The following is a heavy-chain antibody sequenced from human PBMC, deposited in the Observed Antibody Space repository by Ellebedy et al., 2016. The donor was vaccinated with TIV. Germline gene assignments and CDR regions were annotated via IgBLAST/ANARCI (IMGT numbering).Heavy chain of an antibody. CDR1: GGSIGAYY. V-gene: IGHV4-59*12. D-gene: IGHD3-3*01. J-gene: IGHJ6*02. CDR3: AREISYYYGMDV. Sequence: MPSETLSLTCTVSGGSIGAYYWSWIRQPPGKGLEWIGYVYYSGSTNYSPSLRSRVTISVDTSKNQFSLKLSSVTAADTAVFYCAREISYYYGMDVWGQGTTVTVSS. CDR2: VYYSGST.